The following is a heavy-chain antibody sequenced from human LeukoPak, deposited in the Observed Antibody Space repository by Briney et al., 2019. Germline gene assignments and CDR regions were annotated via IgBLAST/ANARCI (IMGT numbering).Heavy chain of an antibody. D-gene: IGHD3-3*01. Sequence: PGGSLRLSCAASGFTVSSNYMSWVRQAPGKGLEWVSVIYSGGSTYYADSVKGRFTISRDNAKNSLHLQMSSLRAEDTAVYYCARRGITISGVLVYHYSGLDVWGQGTTVTVSS. CDR2: IYSGGST. J-gene: IGHJ6*02. CDR3: ARRGITISGVLVYHYSGLDV. CDR1: GFTVSSNY. V-gene: IGHV3-66*01.